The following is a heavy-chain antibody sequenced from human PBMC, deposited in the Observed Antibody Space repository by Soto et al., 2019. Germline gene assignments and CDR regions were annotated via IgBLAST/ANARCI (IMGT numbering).Heavy chain of an antibody. J-gene: IGHJ6*03. CDR1: GGSISSYY. V-gene: IGHV4-59*01. D-gene: IGHD6-13*01. CDR2: IYYSGST. CDR3: ARAGDSSSWYSDDYYYYYMDV. Sequence: SETLSLTCTVSGGSISSYYWSWIRQPPGKGLEWIGYIYYSGSTNYNPSLKSRVTISVDTSKNQFSLKLSSVTAADTAVYYCARAGDSSSWYSDDYYYYYMDVWGKGTTVTVSS.